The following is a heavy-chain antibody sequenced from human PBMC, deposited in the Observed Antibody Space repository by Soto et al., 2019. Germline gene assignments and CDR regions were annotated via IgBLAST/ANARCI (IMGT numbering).Heavy chain of an antibody. CDR1: GFTFSNFD. J-gene: IGHJ6*02. CDR2: IGAARDP. D-gene: IGHD2-2*02. V-gene: IGHV3-13*05. CDR3: ARAYTGGRPRRADYYYAMEV. Sequence: GGSLRLSCATSGFTFSNFDMHWVRQVPGKGLEWVSAIGAARDPYYLGSVKGRFTISRENAKNSVYLQMNDLRAGDSAVYYCARAYTGGRPRRADYYYAMEVWGQGSTVTV.